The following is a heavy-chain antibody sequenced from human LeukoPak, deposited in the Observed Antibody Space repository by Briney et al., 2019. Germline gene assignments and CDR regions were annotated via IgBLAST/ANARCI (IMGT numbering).Heavy chain of an antibody. CDR3: ARQLNAFDI. CDR2: ICHSGST. Sequence: SETLSLTCAVSGYSISSGYYWGWIRQPPGKGLEWIGSICHSGSTYYNPSLKSRVTISVDTSKNQFSLKLSSVTAADTAVYYCARQLNAFDIWGQGTMVTVSS. V-gene: IGHV4-38-2*01. CDR1: GYSISSGYY. J-gene: IGHJ3*02. D-gene: IGHD5-24*01.